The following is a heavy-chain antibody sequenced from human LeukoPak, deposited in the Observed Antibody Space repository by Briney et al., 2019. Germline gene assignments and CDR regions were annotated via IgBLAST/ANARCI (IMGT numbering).Heavy chain of an antibody. J-gene: IGHJ4*02. CDR2: FDPEDGET. CDR1: GYTLTELS. CDR3: ATREWELLGFDY. D-gene: IGHD1-26*01. V-gene: IGHV1-24*01. Sequence: GSSVKVSCKVSGYTLTELSMHWVRQAPGKGLEWMGGFDPEDGETIYAQKFQGRVTMTEDTSTDTAYMELSSLRSEDTAVYYCATREWELLGFDYWGQGTLVTVSS.